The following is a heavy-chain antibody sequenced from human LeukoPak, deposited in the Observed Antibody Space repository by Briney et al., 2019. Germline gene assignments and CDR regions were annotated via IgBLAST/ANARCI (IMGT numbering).Heavy chain of an antibody. J-gene: IGHJ5*02. V-gene: IGHV4-59*01. D-gene: IGHD2-2*01. CDR3: ARDRGGSSFFDP. Sequence: ASETLSLTCAVYGGSFSGYYWSWIRQPPGKGLEWIGYIYYSGSTNYNPSLKSRVTISVDTSKNQFSLKLSSVTAADTAVYYCARDRGGSSFFDPWGQGTLVTVSS. CDR2: IYYSGST. CDR1: GGSFSGYY.